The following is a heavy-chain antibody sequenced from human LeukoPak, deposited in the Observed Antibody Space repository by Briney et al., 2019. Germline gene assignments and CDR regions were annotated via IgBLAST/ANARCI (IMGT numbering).Heavy chain of an antibody. CDR1: GYRFTSYW. Sequence: GESLKISCKGSGYRFTSYWIGWVRQMPGKGLGWLGIIYPVESDTRYSPSFQGQVTISADKSISTAYLQWSSLKASGTAMYYCARQGRYCSGGNCCHRYFDYWGQGTLVTVSS. J-gene: IGHJ4*02. V-gene: IGHV5-51*01. CDR3: ARQGRYCSGGNCCHRYFDY. CDR2: IYPVESDT. D-gene: IGHD2-15*01.